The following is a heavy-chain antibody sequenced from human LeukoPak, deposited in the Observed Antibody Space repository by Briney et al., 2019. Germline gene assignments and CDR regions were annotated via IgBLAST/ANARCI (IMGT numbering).Heavy chain of an antibody. Sequence: GGSLRLSCAASGFTFSSYSMNWVRHAPGRGLEWVSSISSSSSYIYYADSVKGRFTISRDNAKNSLYLQMNSLRAEDTAVYYCASEGNYYDSSHFDYWGQGTLVTVSS. D-gene: IGHD3-22*01. CDR2: ISSSSSYI. J-gene: IGHJ4*02. V-gene: IGHV3-21*01. CDR1: GFTFSSYS. CDR3: ASEGNYYDSSHFDY.